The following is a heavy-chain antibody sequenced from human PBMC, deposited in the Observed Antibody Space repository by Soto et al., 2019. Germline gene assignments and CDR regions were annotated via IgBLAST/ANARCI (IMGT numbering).Heavy chain of an antibody. D-gene: IGHD2-21*02. CDR2: MYYSGTT. V-gene: IGHV4-31*03. J-gene: IGHJ5*02. CDR3: GMSNDCRTGWFDP. CDR1: AGSISSGTYY. Sequence: QVQLQESGPGLVKPSQTLSLTCTVSAGSISSGTYYWYWIRQHPGKGLEWIGYMYYSGTTSYKPSLPSRVTMSGDTSKIQFSLKLGSVTVADTAVYYCGMSNDCRTGWFDPWGQGIMVTVSS.